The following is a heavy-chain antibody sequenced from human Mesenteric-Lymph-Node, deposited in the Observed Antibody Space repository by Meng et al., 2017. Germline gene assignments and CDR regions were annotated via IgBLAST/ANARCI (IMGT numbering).Heavy chain of an antibody. CDR1: GGSISSGSYY. CDR3: ASVGADKYYYYYGMDV. CDR2: IYTSGST. V-gene: IGHV4-61*02. D-gene: IGHD1-26*01. J-gene: IGHJ6*02. Sequence: SETLSLTCTVAGGSISSGSYYWSWIRQPAGKGLEWIGRIYTSGSTNYNPSLKSRVTISVDTSKNQFSLKRSSVTAADTAVYYCASVGADKYYYYYGMDVWGQGTTVT.